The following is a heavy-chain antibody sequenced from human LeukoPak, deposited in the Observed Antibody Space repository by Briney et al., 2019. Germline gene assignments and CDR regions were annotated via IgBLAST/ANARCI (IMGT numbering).Heavy chain of an antibody. CDR1: GFTFSSYW. Sequence: GGSLRLSCAASGFTFSSYWMSWVRQAPGKGLEWVANIKQDGSEKYYVDSVEGRFTISRDNAKNSLYLQMNSLRAEDTAVYYCAREDTAMGYYYYYGMDVWGKGTTVTVSS. CDR2: IKQDGSEK. D-gene: IGHD5-18*01. V-gene: IGHV3-7*03. CDR3: AREDTAMGYYYYYGMDV. J-gene: IGHJ6*04.